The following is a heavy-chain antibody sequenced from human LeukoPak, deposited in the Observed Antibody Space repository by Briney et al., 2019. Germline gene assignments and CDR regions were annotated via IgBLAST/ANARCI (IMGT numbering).Heavy chain of an antibody. D-gene: IGHD3-9*01. CDR2: MWNDGRT. CDR3: AREYFDV. CDR1: GFNFGGNG. V-gene: IGHV3-33*01. J-gene: IGHJ6*02. Sequence: PGGSLRLSCAASGFNFGGNGMQWVRQAPGKGLEWLAAMWNDGRTFYRDSVKGRFIMSRDIFKNTLYLQMDSLRGEVSGIYYCAREYFDVWGQGTTVSVSS.